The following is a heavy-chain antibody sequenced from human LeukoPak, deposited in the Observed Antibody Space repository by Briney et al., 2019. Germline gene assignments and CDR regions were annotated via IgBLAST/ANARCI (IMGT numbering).Heavy chain of an antibody. CDR2: INHSGST. J-gene: IGHJ4*02. D-gene: IGHD5-18*01. V-gene: IGHV4-34*01. Sequence: PSETLSLTCAVYGGSFSGYYWSWIRQPPGKGLEWIGEINHSGSTNYNPSLKSRVTISVDTSKNQFSLKLSSVTAADTAVYYCARARSSRGYSYGHWGQGTLVTVSS. CDR1: GGSFSGYY. CDR3: ARARSSRGYSYGH.